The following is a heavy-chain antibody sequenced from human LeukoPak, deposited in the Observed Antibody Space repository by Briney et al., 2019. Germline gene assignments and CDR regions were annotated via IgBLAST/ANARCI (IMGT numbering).Heavy chain of an antibody. Sequence: SVKVSCKASGGTFSSYSIRWVRQAPGQGLEWMGGIIPIFGTANYAQKFQGRVTITADESTSTAYMELSSLRSEDTAVYYCARGYCSGTSCSHYDNWFDPWGQGTLVTVSS. CDR1: GGTFSSYS. CDR3: ARGYCSGTSCSHYDNWFDP. CDR2: IIPIFGTA. D-gene: IGHD2-2*01. V-gene: IGHV1-69*13. J-gene: IGHJ5*02.